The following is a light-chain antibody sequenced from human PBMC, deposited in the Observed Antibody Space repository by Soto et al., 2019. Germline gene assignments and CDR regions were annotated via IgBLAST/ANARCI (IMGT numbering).Light chain of an antibody. V-gene: IGKV3-20*01. CDR2: GAS. Sequence: EIVLTQSPGTLSLSPGERATLSCRASQSVSSSYLAWYQQKPGQAPRLLIYGASSRATGIPDRFSGSGSGTDFTLTISRLEPEDFAIYYCQQYDNWPYTFGQGTNLEIK. J-gene: IGKJ2*01. CDR3: QQYDNWPYT. CDR1: QSVSSSY.